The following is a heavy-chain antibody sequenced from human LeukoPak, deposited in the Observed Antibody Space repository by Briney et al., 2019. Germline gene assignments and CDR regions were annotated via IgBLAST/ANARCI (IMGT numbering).Heavy chain of an antibody. D-gene: IGHD4-23*01. Sequence: GGSLRLSCAASGFTFSSYWMHWVRQAPWKGLVWVSRINSDGSSTSYADSVKGRFTISRDNAKNTLYLQMNSLRAEDTAVYYCARDPDYGGDTLFDYWGQGTLVTVSS. CDR2: INSDGSST. CDR1: GFTFSSYW. V-gene: IGHV3-74*01. J-gene: IGHJ4*02. CDR3: ARDPDYGGDTLFDY.